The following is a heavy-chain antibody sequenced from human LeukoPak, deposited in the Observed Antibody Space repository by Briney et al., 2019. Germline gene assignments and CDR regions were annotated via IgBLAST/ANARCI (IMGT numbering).Heavy chain of an antibody. CDR2: IIPIFGTA. D-gene: IGHD2-15*01. V-gene: IGHV1-69*05. J-gene: IGHJ4*02. Sequence: SVKVSCKASGGTFSSYAISWVRQAPGQGLEWMGRIIPIFGTANYAQKFQGRVTITTDESMSTAYMELSSLRSEDTAVYYCARDWCSGGSCYDYWGQGTLVTVSS. CDR3: ARDWCSGGSCYDY. CDR1: GGTFSSYA.